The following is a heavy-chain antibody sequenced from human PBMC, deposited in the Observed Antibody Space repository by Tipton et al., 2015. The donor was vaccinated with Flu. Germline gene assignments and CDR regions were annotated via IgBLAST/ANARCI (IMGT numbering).Heavy chain of an antibody. J-gene: IGHJ5*02. CDR2: IYYSGTT. V-gene: IGHV4-39*07. D-gene: IGHD3-9*01. CDR3: AKEGSYNTLTNYYNKGVDP. CDR1: GGSISSYTCY. Sequence: TLSLTCTVSGGSISSYTCYWGWFRQSPGTGLEWIGSIYYSGTTYYNPSLKSRVTMSIDTSKNQFSLKVTSVTAADTAVYYCAKEGSYNTLTNYYNKGVDPWGQGTLVIVSS.